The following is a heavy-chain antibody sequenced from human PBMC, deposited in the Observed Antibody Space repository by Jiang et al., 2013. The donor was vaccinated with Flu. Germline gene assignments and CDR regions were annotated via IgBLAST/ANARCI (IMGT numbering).Heavy chain of an antibody. CDR2: AYFRSYWYD. V-gene: IGHV6-1*01. J-gene: IGHJ5*01. D-gene: IGHD3-10*01. CDR1: GDSVSSNTAA. CDR3: ARGTFGVTDS. Sequence: QTLSLTCAISGDSVSSNTAAWNWIRQSPSRGLEWLGRAYFRSYWYDEYAESVKSRITINPDTSKNQFSLQLKFVTPEDTAVYYCARGTFGVTDSWGQGTLVTVSS.